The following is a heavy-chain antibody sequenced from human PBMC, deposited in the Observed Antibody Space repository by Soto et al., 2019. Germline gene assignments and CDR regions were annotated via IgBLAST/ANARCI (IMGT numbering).Heavy chain of an antibody. V-gene: IGHV1-69*12. J-gene: IGHJ4*02. CDR1: GGTFSNYA. Sequence: QVQLVQSGAEVKKPGSSVKVSCKASGGTFSNYAISWVRQAPGQGLEWMGGIIPIFGTTNYAQRFKGRGTITADESTSTAYRELSSLSSEDTAVYYCARVSSSWYKDYFDYWGQGTLVTVSS. CDR2: IIPIFGTT. CDR3: ARVSSSWYKDYFDY. D-gene: IGHD6-13*01.